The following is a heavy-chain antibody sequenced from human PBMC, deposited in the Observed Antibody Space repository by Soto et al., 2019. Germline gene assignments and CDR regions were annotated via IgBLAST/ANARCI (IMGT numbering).Heavy chain of an antibody. CDR3: ARVPYCSSSSCYSYFDS. V-gene: IGHV3-74*01. CDR1: GFTLSNYW. J-gene: IGHJ4*02. CDR2: ISSDGSST. Sequence: EVQLVESGGGLVQPGGSLRLSCAASGFTLSNYWMHWARQAPGKGLVWVSGISSDGSSTNYADSVKGRFTISRDNAKNTLHLQMNSLRAEDTAVYYCARVPYCSSSSCYSYFDSWGQGTLVTVSS. D-gene: IGHD2-2*01.